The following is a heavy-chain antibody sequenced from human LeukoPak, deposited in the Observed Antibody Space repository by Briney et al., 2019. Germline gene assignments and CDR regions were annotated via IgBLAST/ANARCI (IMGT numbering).Heavy chain of an antibody. Sequence: GGCLRLSCAASGFTVSSNYMSWVRQAPGKGLEWVSTIYSGGSTYYADSVKGRFTISRDNSKNTLYLQMNSLRAEDTAVYYCAKMDDDILTGYYTYWGQGTLVTVSS. V-gene: IGHV3-53*01. CDR1: GFTVSSNY. D-gene: IGHD3-9*01. CDR3: AKMDDDILTGYYTY. J-gene: IGHJ4*02. CDR2: IYSGGST.